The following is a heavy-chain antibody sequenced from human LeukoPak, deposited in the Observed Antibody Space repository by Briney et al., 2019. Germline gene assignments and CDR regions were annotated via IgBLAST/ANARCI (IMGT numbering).Heavy chain of an antibody. CDR2: IYHSGST. Sequence: PSETLSLTCAVSGGSISSSNWWSWVRQPPGKGLEWIGEIYHSGSTNYNPSLKSRVTISVDKSKNQFSLKLSSVTAADTAVYYCARVVADYYYYYMDVWGKGTAVTVSS. CDR1: GGSISSSNW. J-gene: IGHJ6*03. V-gene: IGHV4-4*02. D-gene: IGHD2-21*01. CDR3: ARVVADYYYYYMDV.